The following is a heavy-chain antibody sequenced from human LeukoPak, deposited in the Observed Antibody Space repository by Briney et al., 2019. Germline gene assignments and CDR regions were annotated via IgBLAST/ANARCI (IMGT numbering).Heavy chain of an antibody. CDR3: ARKIVGATPFDI. D-gene: IGHD1-26*01. J-gene: IGHJ3*02. Sequence: SETLSLTCAVYGGSFSGYYWSWIRQPPGKGLEWIGEINHSGSTNYNPSLKSRVTISVDTSKNQFSLKLSSVTAADTAVYYCARKIVGATPFDIWGQGTMVTVSS. CDR2: INHSGST. V-gene: IGHV4-34*01. CDR1: GGSFSGYY.